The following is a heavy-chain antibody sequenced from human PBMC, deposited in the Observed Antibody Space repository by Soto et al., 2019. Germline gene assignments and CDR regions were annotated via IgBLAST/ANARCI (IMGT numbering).Heavy chain of an antibody. CDR2: IWFDGTRK. Sequence: QVQLEESGGGVVQPGRSLSLSCEASGLAFITYIMHWVRQPPGRGGEWLAAIWFDGTRKHYADTEKGRFIISRDKSKETLYLEMNNLRAADTAVYYCARAGGTTVTGLWNFDSWGQGTLVTVSS. D-gene: IGHD4-17*01. CDR3: ARAGGTTVTGLWNFDS. V-gene: IGHV3-33*01. CDR1: GLAFITYI. J-gene: IGHJ4*02.